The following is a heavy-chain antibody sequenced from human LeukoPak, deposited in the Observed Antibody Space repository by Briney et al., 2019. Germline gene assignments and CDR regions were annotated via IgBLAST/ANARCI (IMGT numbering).Heavy chain of an antibody. CDR1: GFTFNNYA. J-gene: IGHJ3*02. D-gene: IGHD2-15*01. CDR2: VWYDGGNK. Sequence: GGSLRLSCAVSGFTFNNYAMSWGCQGPGKGLECVAVVWYDGGNKYYADSVKGQFTISRDNSKSTLYLQMNSLKAEDTAVYYRARDGVVVVAATWGDDAFDIWGQGTMVTVSS. CDR3: ARDGVVVVAATWGDDAFDI. V-gene: IGHV3-33*01.